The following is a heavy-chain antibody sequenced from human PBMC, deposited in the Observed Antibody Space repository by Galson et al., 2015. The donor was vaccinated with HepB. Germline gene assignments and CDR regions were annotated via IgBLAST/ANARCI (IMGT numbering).Heavy chain of an antibody. Sequence: ETLSLTCAVSGDSVSSSNWWTWVRQPPGKGLEWIADISQSESTNYNPSLRSRVTISLDKSRNQFSLTLTSVIAADTAVYYCARGPIVGAKDAFDIWGQGTMVTVSS. CDR2: ISQSEST. CDR3: ARGPIVGAKDAFDI. D-gene: IGHD1-26*01. V-gene: IGHV4-4*02. J-gene: IGHJ3*02. CDR1: GDSVSSSNW.